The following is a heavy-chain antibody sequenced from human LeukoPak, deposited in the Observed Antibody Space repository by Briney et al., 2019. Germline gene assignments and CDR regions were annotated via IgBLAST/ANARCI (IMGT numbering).Heavy chain of an antibody. V-gene: IGHV1-69*13. J-gene: IGHJ6*03. CDR2: IIPIFGTA. CDR3: ARDMRAAAAPYYYYMDV. CDR1: GGTFSSYA. D-gene: IGHD6-13*01. Sequence: SVKVSCKASGGTFSSYAISWVRQAPGQGLEWMGGIIPIFGTANYAQKFQGRVTITADESTSTAYMELSSLRSEDTAVYYCARDMRAAAAPYYYYMDVWGKGTTVTVSS.